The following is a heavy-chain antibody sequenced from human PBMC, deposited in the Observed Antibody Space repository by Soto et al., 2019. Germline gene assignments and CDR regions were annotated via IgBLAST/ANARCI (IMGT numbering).Heavy chain of an antibody. J-gene: IGHJ4*02. Sequence: QVQLVQSGAEVKKPGASVKVSCKASGYTFTSYYMHWVRQAPGQGLEWMGIINPSGGSTSYAQKFQGRVTMTRDTSTSTVYMELSSLRSEDTAVYYCAREVLRYFDWLSNYFDYWGQGTLVTVSS. CDR2: INPSGGST. D-gene: IGHD3-9*01. CDR1: GYTFTSYY. V-gene: IGHV1-46*01. CDR3: AREVLRYFDWLSNYFDY.